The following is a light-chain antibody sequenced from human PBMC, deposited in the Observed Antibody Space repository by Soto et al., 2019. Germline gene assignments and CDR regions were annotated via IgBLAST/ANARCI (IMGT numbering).Light chain of an antibody. V-gene: IGKV3-20*01. CDR3: QQYGSSPGT. J-gene: IGKJ2*02. Sequence: EIVLTQSPGTLSSSPGERATLSCRASQSVSRNFLAWYQQKPGQAPKLLIYGASSRATGVPGRFSGSGSGTHFTLTISRLEPEDFALYSCQQYGSSPGTFGQGTKLEI. CDR2: GAS. CDR1: QSVSRNF.